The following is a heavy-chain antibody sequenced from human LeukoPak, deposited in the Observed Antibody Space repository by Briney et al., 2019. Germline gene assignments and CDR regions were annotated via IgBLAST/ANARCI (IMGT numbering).Heavy chain of an antibody. CDR3: VLGRWEPPGSY. V-gene: IGHV4-34*01. D-gene: IGHD1-26*01. CDR2: ITYNGKC. Sequence: KPSKTLSLTCAGYGASFGGYYKHWIRQSPGKGLEWIGEITYNGKCKYNPSFKSRVFILSGASRNHFSLRLMCILAPDAAAFYCVLGRWEPPGSYWGKGTLVAISS. CDR1: GASFGGYY. J-gene: IGHJ4*02.